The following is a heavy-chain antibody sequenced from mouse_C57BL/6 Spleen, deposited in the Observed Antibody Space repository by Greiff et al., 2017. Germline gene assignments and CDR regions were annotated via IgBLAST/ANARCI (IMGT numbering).Heavy chain of an antibody. CDR3: TTGYYGSSSYYFDY. CDR1: GFNIKDYY. CDR2: IDPEDGDT. V-gene: IGHV14-1*01. D-gene: IGHD1-1*01. Sequence: EVQLQQSGAELVRPGASVKLSCTASGFNIKDYYMHWVKQRPEQGLEWIGRIDPEDGDTEYAPKFQGKATMAADTSSNTAYLQLSSLTSEDTAVYYCTTGYYGSSSYYFDYWGQGTTLTVSS. J-gene: IGHJ2*01.